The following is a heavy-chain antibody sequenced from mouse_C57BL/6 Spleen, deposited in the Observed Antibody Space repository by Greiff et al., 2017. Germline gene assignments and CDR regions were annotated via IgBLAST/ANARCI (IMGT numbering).Heavy chain of an antibody. Sequence: EVKVEESGGGLVQPGGSMKLSCVASGFTFSNYWMNWVRQSPEKGLEWVAQIRLKSDNYATHYAESVKGRFTISRDDSKSSVYLQMNNLRAEDTGIYYCTAGIHYFDYWGQGTTLTVSS. V-gene: IGHV6-3*01. J-gene: IGHJ2*01. CDR1: GFTFSNYW. CDR3: TAGIHYFDY. CDR2: IRLKSDNYAT.